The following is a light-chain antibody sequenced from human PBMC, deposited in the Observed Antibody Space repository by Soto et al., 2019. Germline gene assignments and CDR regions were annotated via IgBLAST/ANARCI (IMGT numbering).Light chain of an antibody. CDR3: QKQKYNSAPGT. CDR1: QGISNY. Sequence: DIQMTQSPSSQSASVGDRVTITCRASQGISNYLAWYQQKPGKVPKLLIYAASTLQSGVPSRFSGSGSGTDFTLTISSLQPEDVATYYCQKQKYNSAPGTFGQGTEVEIK. CDR2: AAS. J-gene: IGKJ1*01. V-gene: IGKV1-27*01.